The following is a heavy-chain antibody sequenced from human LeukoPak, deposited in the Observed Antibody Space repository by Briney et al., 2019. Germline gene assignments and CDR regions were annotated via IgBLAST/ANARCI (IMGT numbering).Heavy chain of an antibody. V-gene: IGHV3-21*06. CDR2: ITSGGTYT. CDR3: ARGHYDILTASYKWAPDY. CDR1: GFTFSTYN. D-gene: IGHD3-9*01. Sequence: PGGSLRLSCAASGFTFSTYNMNWVRQAPGKGLEWVSSITSGGTYTYYADSVKGRFTTSRDNAKNSLSLQLSSLRAEDTAVYYCARGHYDILTASYKWAPDYWGQGILVTVSS. J-gene: IGHJ4*02.